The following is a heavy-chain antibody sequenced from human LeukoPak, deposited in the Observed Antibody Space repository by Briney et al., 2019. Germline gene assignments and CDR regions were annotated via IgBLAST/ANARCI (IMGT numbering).Heavy chain of an antibody. CDR3: VTDGADYYDSTGYPIYFDY. D-gene: IGHD3-22*01. J-gene: IGHJ4*02. CDR1: GFNFSSYS. CDR2: ISSSSSHI. Sequence: GGSLRLSCAASGFNFSSYSMNWVRQAPGKGLEWVSCISSSSSHIYYADSVKGRFTIARDNAKNSLYLQMNSLRAEVTAVYYCVTDGADYYDSTGYPIYFDYWGQGTLVTVSS. V-gene: IGHV3-21*01.